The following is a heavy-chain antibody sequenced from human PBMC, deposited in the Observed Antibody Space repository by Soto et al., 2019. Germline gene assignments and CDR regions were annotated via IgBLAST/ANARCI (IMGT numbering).Heavy chain of an antibody. CDR2: IYYSGST. Sequence: SETLSLTCTVSGGSISSYYWSWIRQPPGKGLEWIGYIYYSGSTNYNPSLKSRVTISVDTSKNQFSLKLSSVTAADTAVYYCATLGRVAGFDYWGQGTLVTVSS. V-gene: IGHV4-59*01. CDR3: ATLGRVAGFDY. J-gene: IGHJ4*02. D-gene: IGHD2-15*01. CDR1: GGSISSYY.